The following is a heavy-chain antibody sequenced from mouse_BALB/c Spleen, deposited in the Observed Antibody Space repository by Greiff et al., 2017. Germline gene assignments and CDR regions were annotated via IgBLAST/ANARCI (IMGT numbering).Heavy chain of an antibody. Sequence: QVHVKQSGAELAKPGASVKMSCKASGYTFTSYWMHWVKQRPGQGLEWIGYINPSTGYTEYNQKFKDKATLTADKSSSTAYMQLSSLTSEDSAVYYCARYGSRGGWYFDVWGAGTTVTVSS. V-gene: IGHV1-7*01. CDR3: ARYGSRGGWYFDV. CDR2: INPSTGYT. D-gene: IGHD1-1*01. CDR1: GYTFTSYW. J-gene: IGHJ1*01.